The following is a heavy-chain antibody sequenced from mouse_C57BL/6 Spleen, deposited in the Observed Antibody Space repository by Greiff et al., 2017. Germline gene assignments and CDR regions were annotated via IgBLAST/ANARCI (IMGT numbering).Heavy chain of an antibody. D-gene: IGHD4-1*01. CDR1: GFTFSDYG. CDR3: ARGALLTGPYYFDY. CDR2: ISSGSSTI. Sequence: DVHLVESGGGLVKPGGSLKLSCAASGFTFSDYGMHWVRQAPEKGLEWVAYISSGSSTIYYADTVKGRFTISRDNAKNTLFLQMTSLRSEDTAMYYCARGALLTGPYYFDYWGQGTTLTVSS. V-gene: IGHV5-17*01. J-gene: IGHJ2*01.